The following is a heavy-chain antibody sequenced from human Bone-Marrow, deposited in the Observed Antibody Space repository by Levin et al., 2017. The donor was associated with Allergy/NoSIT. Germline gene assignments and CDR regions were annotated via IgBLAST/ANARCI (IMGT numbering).Heavy chain of an antibody. CDR2: INHSGST. Sequence: RASETLSLTCAVYGGSFSGYYWSWIRQPPGKGLEWIGEINHSGSTNYNPSLKSRVTISVDTSKNQFSLKLSSVTAAETAVYYCARGTRYYGSGSYYNVGYFQHWGQGTLVTVSS. CDR1: GGSFSGYY. D-gene: IGHD3-10*01. J-gene: IGHJ1*01. CDR3: ARGTRYYGSGSYYNVGYFQH. V-gene: IGHV4-34*01.